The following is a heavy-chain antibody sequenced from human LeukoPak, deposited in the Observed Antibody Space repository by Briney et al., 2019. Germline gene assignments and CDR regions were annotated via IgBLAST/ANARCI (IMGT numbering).Heavy chain of an antibody. CDR3: ARRIALYYGDYGWYFDL. CDR1: GGSFSGYY. D-gene: IGHD4-17*01. CDR2: INHSGST. V-gene: IGHV4-34*01. J-gene: IGHJ2*01. Sequence: SETLSLTCAVYGGSFSGYYWSWIRQPPGKGLDWIGEINHSGSTNYNPSLKSRVTISVDTSKNQFSLKLSSVTAADTAVYYCARRIALYYGDYGWYFDLWGRGTLVTVSS.